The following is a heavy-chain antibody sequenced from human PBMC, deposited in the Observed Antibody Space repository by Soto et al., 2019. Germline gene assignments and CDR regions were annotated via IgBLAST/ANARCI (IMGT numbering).Heavy chain of an antibody. V-gene: IGHV1-8*01. CDR2: MNPNSGNT. D-gene: IGHD5-18*01. CDR1: GYTFTSYD. J-gene: IGHJ6*02. CDR3: ARAYSTPDSYYYGMDV. Sequence: QVQLVQSGAEVKKPGASVKVSCKASGYTFTSYDINWVRQATGQGLEWMGWMNPNSGNTGYAQKFQGRVTMTRNTXIXXAYMELSSLRSEDTAVYYCARAYSTPDSYYYGMDVWGQGTTVTVSS.